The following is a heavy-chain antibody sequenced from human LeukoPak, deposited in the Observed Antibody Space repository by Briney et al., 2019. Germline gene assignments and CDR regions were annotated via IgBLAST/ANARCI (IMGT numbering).Heavy chain of an antibody. CDR2: ISSSRTYT. CDR1: GFTFSDYY. J-gene: IGHJ4*02. V-gene: IGHV3-11*05. Sequence: GGSLRLSCAASGFTFSDYYMSWIRQAPGKGLEWVSYISSSRTYTNYADSVKGRFTISRDNTKNSLYLQMNSLRAEDTAVYYCARDHQPFDYWGQGTLVTVSS. CDR3: ARDHQPFDY. D-gene: IGHD1-14*01.